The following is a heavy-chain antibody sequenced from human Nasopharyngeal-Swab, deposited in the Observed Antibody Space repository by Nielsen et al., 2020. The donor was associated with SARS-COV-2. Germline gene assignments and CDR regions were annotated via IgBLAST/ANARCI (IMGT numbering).Heavy chain of an antibody. CDR3: ARQPWAYDSSGYSLGRLYGMDV. V-gene: IGHV5-51*01. Sequence: KVSCKGSGYSFTSYWIGWVRQMPGKGLEWMGIIYPGDSDTRYSPSFQGQVTISADKSISTAYLQWSSLKASDTAMYYCARQPWAYDSSGYSLGRLYGMDVWGQGTTVTVSS. D-gene: IGHD3-22*01. CDR2: IYPGDSDT. CDR1: GYSFTSYW. J-gene: IGHJ6*02.